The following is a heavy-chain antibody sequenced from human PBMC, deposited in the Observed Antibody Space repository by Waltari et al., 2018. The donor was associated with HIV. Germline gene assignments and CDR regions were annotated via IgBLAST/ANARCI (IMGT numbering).Heavy chain of an antibody. CDR3: ARDISYYYGMDV. J-gene: IGHJ6*02. CDR1: GFTFSSYS. V-gene: IGHV3-21*01. Sequence: EVQLVESGGGLVKPGGSLRLSCAASGFTFSSYSMNWVRQAPGKGLEWVSSISRSSSYIYYADSVKGRFTISRDNAKNSLYLQMNSLRAEDTAVYYCARDISYYYGMDVWGQGTTVTVSS. D-gene: IGHD3-9*01. CDR2: ISRSSSYI.